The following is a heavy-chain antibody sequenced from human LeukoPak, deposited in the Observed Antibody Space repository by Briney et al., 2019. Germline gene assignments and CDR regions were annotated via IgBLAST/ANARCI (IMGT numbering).Heavy chain of an antibody. Sequence: PGGSLRLSCAASGFTLNDYYMSWIRQAPGKGLELIAYINYSGTSYADSVKGRFTISRDNAESSLHLQMNSLRVGDTALYYCAGGYGSGSFSAWGQGTLVTVSS. V-gene: IGHV3-11*01. CDR1: GFTLNDYY. J-gene: IGHJ5*02. CDR2: INYSGT. D-gene: IGHD3-10*01. CDR3: AGGYGSGSFSA.